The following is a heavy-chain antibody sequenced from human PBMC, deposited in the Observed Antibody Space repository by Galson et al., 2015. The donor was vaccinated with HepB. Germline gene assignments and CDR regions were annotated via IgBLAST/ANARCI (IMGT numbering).Heavy chain of an antibody. CDR2: INTGNGYT. Sequence: SVKVSCKASGYSFTAYRIHWVRQDPGQRLEWMGWINTGNGYTKYSEKFQGRVTFTRDTSATTAYMELSSLRSEDTAVFYCERGDGSSWYRYWGREPWSPSP. CDR3: ERGDGSSWYRY. V-gene: IGHV1-3*04. J-gene: IGHJ4*02. CDR1: GYSFTAYR. D-gene: IGHD6-13*01.